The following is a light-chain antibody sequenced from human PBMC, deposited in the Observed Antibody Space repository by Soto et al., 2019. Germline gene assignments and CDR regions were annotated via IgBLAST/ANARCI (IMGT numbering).Light chain of an antibody. Sequence: QSALTQPASVSGSPGQSITISCTGASSDVGNCNCVSWYQQHPGKAPKLMIYEVSNRPSGVSDRFSGSKAGNTASLTISGLQAEDEADYYCCSFPTSRTWVFGGGTKLTVL. CDR1: SSDVGNCNC. J-gene: IGLJ3*02. CDR3: CSFPTSRTWV. V-gene: IGLV2-14*01. CDR2: EVS.